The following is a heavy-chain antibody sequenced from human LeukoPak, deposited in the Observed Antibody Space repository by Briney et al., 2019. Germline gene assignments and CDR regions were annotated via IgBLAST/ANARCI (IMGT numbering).Heavy chain of an antibody. CDR2: ISGSGGST. V-gene: IGHV3-23*01. CDR1: GFTFSSYT. J-gene: IGHJ4*02. D-gene: IGHD5-18*01. CDR3: AKAGYSYGHFDY. Sequence: GRSLRPSCATSGFTFSSYTMSWVRQAPRKGLEWVSAISGSGGSTYYADSVKGRFTISRDNSKNTLYLQMNSLRAEDTAVYYCAKAGYSYGHFDYWGQGTLVTVSS.